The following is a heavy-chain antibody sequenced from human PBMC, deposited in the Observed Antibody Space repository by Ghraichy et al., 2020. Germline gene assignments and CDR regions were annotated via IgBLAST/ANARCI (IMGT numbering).Heavy chain of an antibody. CDR1: GFTFSDYY. D-gene: IGHD6-19*01. CDR2: ISTSGNSI. Sequence: GGSLRLSCAASGFTFSDYYMSWIRQAPGKGLEWVSHISTSGNSIYYADSLKGRFTISRDNAKNSLYLQMNSLRGEDTAVYYCVRDEPVAGIYNYYGMDVWGQGTTVTVSS. J-gene: IGHJ6*02. V-gene: IGHV3-11*01. CDR3: VRDEPVAGIYNYYGMDV.